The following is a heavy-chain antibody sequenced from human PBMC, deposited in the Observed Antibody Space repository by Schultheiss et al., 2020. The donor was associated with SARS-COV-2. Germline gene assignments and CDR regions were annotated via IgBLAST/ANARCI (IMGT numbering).Heavy chain of an antibody. CDR2: INHSGST. Sequence: GSLRLSCAVSGGSISSYYWTWIRQSPGKGLEWIGEINHSGSTNYNPSLKSRVTISVDTSKNQFSLKLSSVTAADTAVYYCARAHSTRRVVVVAATVSRLGWFDPWGQGTLVTVSS. V-gene: IGHV4-34*01. J-gene: IGHJ5*02. CDR1: GGSISSYY. CDR3: ARAHSTRRVVVVAATVSRLGWFDP. D-gene: IGHD2-15*01.